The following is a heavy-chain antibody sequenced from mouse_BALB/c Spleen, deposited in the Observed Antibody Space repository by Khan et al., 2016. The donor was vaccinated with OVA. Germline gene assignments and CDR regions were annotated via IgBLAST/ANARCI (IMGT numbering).Heavy chain of an antibody. V-gene: IGHV3-2*02. Sequence: VQLKQSGPGLVKPSQSLSLTCTVTGYSITSDYAWNWIRQFPENKLEWMGYISYSGSTNHNPSLKSRISITRDTSKNQFFLQLNSVTTEDTATYYCARDGSRYNYAMDYWGQGTSVTVSS. CDR1: GYSITSDYA. D-gene: IGHD2-3*01. J-gene: IGHJ4*01. CDR3: ARDGSRYNYAMDY. CDR2: ISYSGST.